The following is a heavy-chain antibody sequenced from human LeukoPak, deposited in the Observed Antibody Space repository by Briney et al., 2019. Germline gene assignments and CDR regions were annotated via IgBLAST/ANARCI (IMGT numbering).Heavy chain of an antibody. CDR3: ARDGGIAAAVASSYFDY. J-gene: IGHJ4*02. CDR2: ISYDGSNK. V-gene: IGHV3-30*04. CDR1: GFTFSSYA. D-gene: IGHD6-13*01. Sequence: GRSLRLSCAASGFTFSSYAMHWVRQAPGKGLEWVAVISYDGSNKYYADSVKGRFTISRDNSKNTLYLQMSSLRAEDTAVYYCARDGGIAAAVASSYFDYWGQGTLVTVSS.